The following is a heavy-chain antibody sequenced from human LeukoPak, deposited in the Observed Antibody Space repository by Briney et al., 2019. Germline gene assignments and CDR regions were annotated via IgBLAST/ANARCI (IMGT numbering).Heavy chain of an antibody. CDR1: GFSFSRYE. CDR3: AREERAYCGGDCYSDWFDP. CDR2: ISSSGSTI. V-gene: IGHV3-48*03. J-gene: IGHJ5*02. Sequence: PGGSLRLSCAASGFSFSRYEMNWVRQAPGKGLEWVSYISSSGSTIYYAESVKGRFTISRDNAKNSLYLQMNSLRAEDTAVYYCAREERAYCGGDCYSDWFDPWGQGTLVTVSS. D-gene: IGHD2-21*02.